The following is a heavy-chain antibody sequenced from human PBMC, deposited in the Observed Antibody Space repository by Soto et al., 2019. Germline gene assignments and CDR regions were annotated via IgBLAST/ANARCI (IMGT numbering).Heavy chain of an antibody. CDR3: TRDPPYCGGDCYTFDY. CDR2: IRSKAYGGTT. D-gene: IGHD2-21*02. J-gene: IGHJ4*02. Sequence: GGSLRLSCTASGFTFGDYAMSWVRQAPGKGLEWVGFIRSKAYGGTTEYAASVKGRFTISRDDSKSIAYLQMNSLKTEDTAVYYCTRDPPYCGGDCYTFDYWGQGTLVTVSS. V-gene: IGHV3-49*04. CDR1: GFTFGDYA.